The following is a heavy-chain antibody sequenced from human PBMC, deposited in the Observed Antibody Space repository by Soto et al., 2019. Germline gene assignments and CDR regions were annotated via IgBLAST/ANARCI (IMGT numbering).Heavy chain of an antibody. CDR1: GFTFSDYW. Sequence: GGSLRLSCTASGFTFSDYWMSWVRQAPGKGLEWVAIIKQDEGDKYYVDSVKGRFTISRDNAENSLYLQVNSLRAEDTAVYYCARGTNVDSAYRWFDSWGQGTLVTVSS. D-gene: IGHD3-16*01. J-gene: IGHJ5*01. CDR2: IKQDEGDK. CDR3: ARGTNVDSAYRWFDS. V-gene: IGHV3-7*01.